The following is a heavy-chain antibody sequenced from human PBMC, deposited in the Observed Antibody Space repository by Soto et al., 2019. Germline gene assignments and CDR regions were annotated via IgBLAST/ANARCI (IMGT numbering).Heavy chain of an antibody. CDR2: MSGSGGST. J-gene: IGHJ4*02. CDR3: AKSPIKRSEGHFDY. Sequence: EVQLLESGGGLVQPGGSLRLACAASGFTFSSYAMSWVRQAPGKGLEWVSAMSGSGGSTYDADSVKGRFTISRDNSKGTLYLQMNSLRAEDTAVYYCAKSPIKRSEGHFDYWGQGTLVTVSS. D-gene: IGHD1-26*01. V-gene: IGHV3-23*01. CDR1: GFTFSSYA.